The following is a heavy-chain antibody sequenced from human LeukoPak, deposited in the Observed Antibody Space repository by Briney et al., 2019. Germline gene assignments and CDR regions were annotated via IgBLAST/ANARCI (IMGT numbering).Heavy chain of an antibody. Sequence: PSETLSLTCAVYGGSFSGYYWSWIRQPPGKGLEWIGEINHSGSTNYNPPLKSRVTISVDTSKNQFSLKLSSVTAADTAVYYCASRGTAMASDYWGQGTLVTVSS. CDR1: GGSFSGYY. CDR3: ASRGTAMASDY. CDR2: INHSGST. V-gene: IGHV4-34*01. D-gene: IGHD5-18*01. J-gene: IGHJ4*02.